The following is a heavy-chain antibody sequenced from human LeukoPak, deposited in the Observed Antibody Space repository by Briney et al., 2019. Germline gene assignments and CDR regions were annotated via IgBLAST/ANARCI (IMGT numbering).Heavy chain of an antibody. D-gene: IGHD3-10*01. J-gene: IGHJ4*02. CDR2: ISNRANTI. CDR1: GFTFSSYE. V-gene: IGHV3-48*03. Sequence: GGSLRLSCVASGFTFSSYEMAWVRQAPGGGLDWLSFISNRANTIYTADSVKGRFTISRDNARNSLYLQMSSLSADDTGIYYCARVRGEAPFDYWGLGTLVTVSS. CDR3: ARVRGEAPFDY.